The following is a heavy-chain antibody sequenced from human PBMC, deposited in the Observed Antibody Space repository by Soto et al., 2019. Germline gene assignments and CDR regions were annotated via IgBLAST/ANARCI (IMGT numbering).Heavy chain of an antibody. Sequence: PGGSLRLSFAASGFTFSSYIMNWVRQSPGKGLEWISYISTRGNVIKYADSVKGRFTVSRDNAKSSLYLQMNSLRHEDTATYYCARDMDYSNYVGGAWGQGTLVTVSS. D-gene: IGHD4-4*01. CDR1: GFTFSSYI. V-gene: IGHV3-48*02. CDR3: ARDMDYSNYVGGA. CDR2: ISTRGNVI. J-gene: IGHJ4*02.